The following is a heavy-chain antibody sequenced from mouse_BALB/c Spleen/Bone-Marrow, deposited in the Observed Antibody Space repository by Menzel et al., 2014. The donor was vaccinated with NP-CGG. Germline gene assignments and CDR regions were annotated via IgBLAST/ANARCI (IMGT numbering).Heavy chain of an antibody. CDR3: NGNCYAMDY. CDR2: IDPENGDT. CDR1: GFNIKDYY. V-gene: IGHV14-4*02. D-gene: IGHD2-1*01. J-gene: IGHJ4*01. Sequence: VQLQQSGAELVRSGASVKLSCTASGFNIKDYYMHWVKQRPEQGLEWIGWIDPENGDTECAPKFQGKATMTADTSSNTAYLQLSSLTSEDAAVYYCNGNCYAMDYWGQGTSVTVSS.